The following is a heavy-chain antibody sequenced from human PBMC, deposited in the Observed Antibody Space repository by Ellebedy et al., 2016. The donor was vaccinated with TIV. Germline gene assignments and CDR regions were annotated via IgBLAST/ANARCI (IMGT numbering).Heavy chain of an antibody. CDR3: ARQGYRGYSYGATYTPFDY. Sequence: MPSETLSLTCTVSGGSISSSSYYWGWIRQPPGKGLEWIGSIYYSGSTYYNPSLTSRVTISVDTSKNQFSLKLSSVTAADTAVYYCARQGYRGYSYGATYTPFDYWGQGTLVTVSS. V-gene: IGHV4-39*01. J-gene: IGHJ4*02. D-gene: IGHD5-18*01. CDR1: GGSISSSSYY. CDR2: IYYSGST.